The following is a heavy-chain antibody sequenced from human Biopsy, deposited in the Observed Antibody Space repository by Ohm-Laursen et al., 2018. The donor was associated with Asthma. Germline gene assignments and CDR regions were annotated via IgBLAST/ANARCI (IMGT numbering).Heavy chain of an antibody. CDR3: ATHYYDRSGFYFQL. CDR1: GFIISDSY. V-gene: IGHV3-11*06. D-gene: IGHD3-22*01. CDR2: ISSSSSSYT. Sequence: SLRLSCAAPGFIISDSYMSWIRLAPGKGLEWVSYISSSSSSYTNYADSVKGRFTISRDNALNSLFLHMSSLRAEDTAIYYCATHYYDRSGFYFQLWGQGTLVSVSS. J-gene: IGHJ1*01.